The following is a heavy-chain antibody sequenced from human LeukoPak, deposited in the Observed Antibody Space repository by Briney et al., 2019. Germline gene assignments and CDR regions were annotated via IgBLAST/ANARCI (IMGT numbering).Heavy chain of an antibody. J-gene: IGHJ4*02. CDR3: AKDTSYDILTGSGIAAAGVFDY. Sequence: GGSLRLSCAASGFTFDDYAMHWVRQAPGKGLEWVSGISWNSGSIGYADSVKGRFTISRDNAKNSLYLQMNSLRAEDTALYYCAKDTSYDILTGSGIAAAGVFDYWGQGTLVTVSS. D-gene: IGHD3-9*01. V-gene: IGHV3-9*01. CDR1: GFTFDDYA. CDR2: ISWNSGSI.